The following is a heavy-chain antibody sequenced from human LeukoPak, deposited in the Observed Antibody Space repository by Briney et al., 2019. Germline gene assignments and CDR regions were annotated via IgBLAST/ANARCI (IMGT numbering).Heavy chain of an antibody. Sequence: ASVKVSCKASGYTFTGYFVHWVRQAPGQGLQWMAWINPNTGGTNYAQKLQGRVTMTRDTSISTAYMELSRLRSDDTAVYYCARQQGGSYHDAFDIWGQGTMVTVSS. J-gene: IGHJ3*02. CDR1: GYTFTGYF. CDR2: INPNTGGT. D-gene: IGHD1-26*01. CDR3: ARQQGGSYHDAFDI. V-gene: IGHV1-2*02.